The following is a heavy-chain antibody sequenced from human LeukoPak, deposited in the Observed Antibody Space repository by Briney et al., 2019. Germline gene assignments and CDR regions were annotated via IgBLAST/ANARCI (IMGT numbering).Heavy chain of an antibody. CDR3: AREGDGYHSPIDY. D-gene: IGHD5-24*01. Sequence: GGSLRLSCAASGFTLSTYSLNWVRQAPGKGLEWVSSISSSSLYIYYADSVKGRFTISRDNAKTSLFLQMNSLRAEDTAVYYCAREGDGYHSPIDYWGEGTLVTVSS. J-gene: IGHJ4*02. V-gene: IGHV3-21*01. CDR1: GFTLSTYS. CDR2: ISSSSLYI.